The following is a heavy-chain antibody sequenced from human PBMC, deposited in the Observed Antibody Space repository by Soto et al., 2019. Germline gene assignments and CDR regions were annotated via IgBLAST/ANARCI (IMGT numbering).Heavy chain of an antibody. Sequence: SVKVSRKASGGTFSSYAISWVRQAPGQGLEWMGGIIPIFGTANYAQKFQGRVTITADESTSTAYMELSSLRSEDTAVYYCAGDLEVGVDGYFDYWGQGTLVTVSS. CDR2: IIPIFGTA. CDR1: GGTFSSYA. J-gene: IGHJ4*02. V-gene: IGHV1-69*13. D-gene: IGHD2-8*01. CDR3: AGDLEVGVDGYFDY.